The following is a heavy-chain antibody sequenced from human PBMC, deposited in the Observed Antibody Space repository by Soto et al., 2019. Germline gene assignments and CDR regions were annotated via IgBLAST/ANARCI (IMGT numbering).Heavy chain of an antibody. CDR1: GFTFSSYG. Sequence: QVQLVESGGGVVRPGRSLRLSCAASGFTFSSYGMHWARQGPGKGLERVAVIWYDGSNKVYADSVKGRFTISEDNSKNTLYLQVNSLRAEDTAVYYCARDLIGAYGALDIWVQGTMVTVSA. J-gene: IGHJ3*02. CDR3: ARDLIGAYGALDI. CDR2: IWYDGSNK. V-gene: IGHV3-33*01. D-gene: IGHD4-17*01.